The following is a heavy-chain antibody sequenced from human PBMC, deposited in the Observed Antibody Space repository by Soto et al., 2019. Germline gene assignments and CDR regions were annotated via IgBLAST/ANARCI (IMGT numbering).Heavy chain of an antibody. J-gene: IGHJ6*02. V-gene: IGHV3-11*01. CDR1: GFNFRDYY. CDR3: AKGMSIVVVPAAMSYYYYGMDV. CDR2: ISSTGSTM. Sequence: PGGSLRLSCVASGFNFRDYYISWIRQAPGKGLEWISYISSTGSTMYHADSVKGRFTISRDNSKNTLYLQMNSLRAEDTAVYYCAKGMSIVVVPAAMSYYYYGMDVWGQGTTVTVSS. D-gene: IGHD2-2*01.